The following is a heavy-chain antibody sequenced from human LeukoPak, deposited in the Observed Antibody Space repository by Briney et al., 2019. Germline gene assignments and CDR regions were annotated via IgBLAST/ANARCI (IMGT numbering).Heavy chain of an antibody. V-gene: IGHV1-46*01. CDR1: GYTFTSYY. Sequence: ASVKVYCKASGYTFTSYYMHWVRQAPGQGLEWMGIINPSGGSTSYAQKFQGRVTMTRDTSTSTVYMELSSLRSEDTAVYYCAKLGGGYSGYGSDAFDIWGQGTMVTVSS. CDR3: AKLGGGYSGYGSDAFDI. D-gene: IGHD5-12*01. J-gene: IGHJ3*02. CDR2: INPSGGST.